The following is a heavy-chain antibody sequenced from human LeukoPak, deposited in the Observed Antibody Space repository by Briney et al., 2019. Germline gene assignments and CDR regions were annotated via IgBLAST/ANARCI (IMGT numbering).Heavy chain of an antibody. Sequence: PGGSLRLSCAASGFTFSDYGMHWVRQAPGKGLDWVAVIWYHGSETYYADSVKGRFTISRDNSKDTLYLQMNSLRVEDTAIYYCARRVCTSTSCYPGDSWGQGTLVTVSS. J-gene: IGHJ4*02. V-gene: IGHV3-33*01. CDR3: ARRVCTSTSCYPGDS. D-gene: IGHD2-2*01. CDR2: IWYHGSET. CDR1: GFTFSDYG.